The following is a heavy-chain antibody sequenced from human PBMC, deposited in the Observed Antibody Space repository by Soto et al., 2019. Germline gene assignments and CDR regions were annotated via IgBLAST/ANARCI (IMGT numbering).Heavy chain of an antibody. J-gene: IGHJ4*02. CDR1: SDSISSYY. CDR2: ISYSGST. Sequence: PSETLSLTCTVSSDSISSYYWSWIRQPPGKRLEWIGYISYSGSTDYNPSLKSRVTISGDTSKNQFSLKVSSVTAADTAVYYCARGTSWQLPFDYWGQGIPVTVSS. V-gene: IGHV4-59*01. D-gene: IGHD6-13*01. CDR3: ARGTSWQLPFDY.